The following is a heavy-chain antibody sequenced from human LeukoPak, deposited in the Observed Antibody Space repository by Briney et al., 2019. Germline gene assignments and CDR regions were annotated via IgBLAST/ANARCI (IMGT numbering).Heavy chain of an antibody. D-gene: IGHD3-22*01. CDR3: ARTPYDSSGYYYYYYYMDV. V-gene: IGHV4-59*01. CDR2: IYYSGST. CDR1: GGSISSYY. J-gene: IGHJ6*03. Sequence: SETLSLTCTVSGGSISSYYWSWIRQPPGKGLEWIGYIYYSGSTNYNPSLKSRVTISVDTSKNQFSLKLSSVTAADTAVYYCARTPYDSSGYYYYYYYMDVWGKGTTVTVSS.